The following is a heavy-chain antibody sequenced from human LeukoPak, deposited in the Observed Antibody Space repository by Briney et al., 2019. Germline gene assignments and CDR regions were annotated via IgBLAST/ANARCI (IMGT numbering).Heavy chain of an antibody. CDR1: GGTFSSYA. CDR2: ISAYNGNT. J-gene: IGHJ6*02. V-gene: IGHV1-18*01. D-gene: IGHD3-10*01. Sequence: ASVKVSCKASGGTFSSYAFSWVRQAPGQGLEWMGWISAYNGNTNYAQKLQGRVTMTTDTSTSTAYMELRSLRSDDTAVYYCARWGYYYGSGSYYYYYYGMDVWGQGTTVTVSS. CDR3: ARWGYYYGSGSYYYYYYGMDV.